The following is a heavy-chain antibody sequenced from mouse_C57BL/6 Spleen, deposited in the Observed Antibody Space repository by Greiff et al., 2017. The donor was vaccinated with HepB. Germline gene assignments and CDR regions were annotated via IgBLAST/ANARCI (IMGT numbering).Heavy chain of an antibody. J-gene: IGHJ4*01. CDR1: GYTFTDYE. CDR2: IDPETGGT. Sequence: QVQLQQSGAELVRPGASVTLSCKASGYTFTDYEMHWVKQTPVHGLEWIGAIDPETGGTAYNQKFKGKAILTADKSSSTAYMELRSLTSEDSAVYYCTISTMVTTNYAMDYWGQGTSVTVSS. CDR3: TISTMVTTNYAMDY. V-gene: IGHV1-15*01. D-gene: IGHD2-2*01.